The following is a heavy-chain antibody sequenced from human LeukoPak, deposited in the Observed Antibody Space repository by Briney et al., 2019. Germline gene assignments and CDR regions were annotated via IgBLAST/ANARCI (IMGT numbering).Heavy chain of an antibody. CDR1: GYTFTSYG. CDR2: ISAYNGNT. CDR3: ARGAYYGSGSYSPRPQDDAFDI. V-gene: IGHV1-18*01. D-gene: IGHD3-10*01. J-gene: IGHJ3*02. Sequence: ASVKVSCKASGYTFTSYGISWVRQAPGQGLEWMGWISAYNGNTNYAQKLQGRVTMTTDTSTSTAYMELRSLRSDDTAVYYCARGAYYGSGSYSPRPQDDAFDIWGQGTMVTVSS.